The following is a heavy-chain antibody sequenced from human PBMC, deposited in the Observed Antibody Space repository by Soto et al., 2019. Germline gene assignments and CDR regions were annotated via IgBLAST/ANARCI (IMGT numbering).Heavy chain of an antibody. CDR3: ARQGNVVFWCGYYNYDYYGQDV. Sequence: ASETLSHTCPVSGGSISSSGYYWGWIRQPPGKGLEWLGSIYYSGSTYYNPSLKSRVTISVDTSKNQFSLKLSSVTAADTAVYYCARQGNVVFWCGYYNYDYYGQDVGGQGITVHVSS. D-gene: IGHD3-3*01. V-gene: IGHV4-39*01. CDR2: IYYSGST. J-gene: IGHJ6*02. CDR1: GGSISSSGYY.